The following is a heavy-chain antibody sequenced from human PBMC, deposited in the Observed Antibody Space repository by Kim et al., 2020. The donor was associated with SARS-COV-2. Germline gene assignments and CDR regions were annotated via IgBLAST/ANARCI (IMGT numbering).Heavy chain of an antibody. V-gene: IGHV4-59*08. CDR2: IYYSGST. Sequence: SETLSLTCTVSGGSISSYYWTWIRQPPGKGLEWIGYIYYSGSTNYNPSLKSRVTISVDTSKNQFSLKLSSVTAADTAVYYCARYATLWFGESAYHMDVWGKGTTVTVSS. J-gene: IGHJ6*03. CDR3: ARYATLWFGESAYHMDV. D-gene: IGHD3-10*01. CDR1: GGSISSYY.